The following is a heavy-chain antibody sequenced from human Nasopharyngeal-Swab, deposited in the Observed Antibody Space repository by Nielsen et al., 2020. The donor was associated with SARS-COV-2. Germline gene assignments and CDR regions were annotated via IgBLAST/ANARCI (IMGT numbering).Heavy chain of an antibody. Sequence: GGSLRLSCAASGFTFSNFAMHWVRQAQGKGLEGVALTSFDGSKKYYGDSVKGRFTVSRDNSKNTLYLQMNSLRVEDTSVFYCAIGSGTGSRNFDYWGQGALVTVSS. CDR3: AIGSGTGSRNFDY. CDR1: GFTFSNFA. D-gene: IGHD1-1*01. J-gene: IGHJ4*02. CDR2: TSFDGSKK. V-gene: IGHV3-30*04.